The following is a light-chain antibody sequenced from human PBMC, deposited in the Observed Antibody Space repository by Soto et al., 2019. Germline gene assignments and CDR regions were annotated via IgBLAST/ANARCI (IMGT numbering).Light chain of an antibody. J-gene: IGLJ3*02. CDR2: SNN. CDR1: SSNIGSNT. Sequence: QSVLTQPPSASGTPGQRVTISCSGSSSNIGSNTVNWYQQLPGTAPKLLIYSNNKRPSGVPDRFSGSKSGTSASLAISGLQSVDEADYYCAAWDDSLNGPWVFGGGTKLTVL. CDR3: AAWDDSLNGPWV. V-gene: IGLV1-44*01.